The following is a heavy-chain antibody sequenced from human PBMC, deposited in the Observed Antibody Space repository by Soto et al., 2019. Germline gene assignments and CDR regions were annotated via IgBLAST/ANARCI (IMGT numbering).Heavy chain of an antibody. J-gene: IGHJ4*02. V-gene: IGHV4-4*02. CDR3: ARRGDIAAARFDS. CDR2: IYHRGNT. D-gene: IGHD6-13*01. CDR1: GDSIISSNW. Sequence: SETLSLTCAVSGDSIISSNWWTWVRQPPGKGLEWIAEIYHRGNTNYNPSLKSRVTISVDTSENYFSLKLISVSAADTAVYFCARRGDIAAARFDSWGQGTPVTVSS.